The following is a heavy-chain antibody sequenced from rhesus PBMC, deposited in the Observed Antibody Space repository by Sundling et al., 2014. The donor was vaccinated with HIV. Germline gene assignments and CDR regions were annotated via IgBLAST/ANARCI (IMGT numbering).Heavy chain of an antibody. CDR1: GFTFSSYA. V-gene: IGHV3-103*01. D-gene: IGHD3-3*01. CDR2: ISSNGRNT. CDR3: AKDHNNVWTGYYDYGLVF. Sequence: EVQLVETGGGLVQPGGSLKLSCAASGFTFSSYAMNWVRQAPGKGLEWVSTISSNGRNTYYVDSVKGRFTISRDNSKNTLSLQMSSLRDEDTATYYCAKDHNNVWTGYYDYGLVFLGPGGRSSPSPQ. J-gene: IGHJ6*01.